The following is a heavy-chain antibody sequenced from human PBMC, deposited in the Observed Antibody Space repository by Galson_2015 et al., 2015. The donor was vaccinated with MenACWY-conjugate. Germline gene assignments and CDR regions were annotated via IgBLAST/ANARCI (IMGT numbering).Heavy chain of an antibody. D-gene: IGHD4-11*01. V-gene: IGHV3-7*01. CDR1: GFTFSSHW. J-gene: IGHJ4*02. CDR3: ARPPVPSSKIDY. Sequence: SLRLSCAASGFTFSSHWMNWVRQAPGKGLEWVACINDRGSPKSYADSVKGRFTISRDNAKNSLYLEMNTLRVEDTAVYYCARPPVPSSKIDYWGPGTLITVSS. CDR2: INDRGSPK.